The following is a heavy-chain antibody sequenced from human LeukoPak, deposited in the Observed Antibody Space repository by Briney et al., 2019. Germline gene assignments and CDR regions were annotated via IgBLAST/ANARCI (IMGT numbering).Heavy chain of an antibody. CDR1: GGTFSSYA. CDR3: ARVALVTDGLDY. Sequence: SVKVSCKASGGTFSSYAISWVRQAPGQGLEWMGGIIPIFGTANYAQKFQGRVTITADESTSTAYMELSSLRSEDTAVYYCARVALVTDGLDYWGQGTLVTVSS. V-gene: IGHV1-69*13. J-gene: IGHJ4*02. D-gene: IGHD5-24*01. CDR2: IIPIFGTA.